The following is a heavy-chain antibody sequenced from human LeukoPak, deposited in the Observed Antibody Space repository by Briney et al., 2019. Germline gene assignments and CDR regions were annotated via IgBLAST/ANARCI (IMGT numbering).Heavy chain of an antibody. CDR1: GGSVSSSYYY. CDR3: ARRGALYDSSGFDY. D-gene: IGHD3-22*01. Sequence: SETLSLTCTVSGGSVSSSYYYWNWIRQPPGKGLEWIGEINHSGSTNYNPSLKSRVTISVDTSKNQFSLKLSSVTAADTAVYYCARRGALYDSSGFDYWGQGTLVTVSS. CDR2: INHSGST. V-gene: IGHV4-61*01. J-gene: IGHJ4*02.